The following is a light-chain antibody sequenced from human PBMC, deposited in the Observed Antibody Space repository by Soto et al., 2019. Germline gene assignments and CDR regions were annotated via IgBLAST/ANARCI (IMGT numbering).Light chain of an antibody. J-gene: IGKJ4*01. CDR3: EYYGTTII. Sequence: EIVLTQSPGTLSLSPGERVTLSCRTSQSISNNHLAWYQQKPGQAPRLLIHGTSNRATGIPDRFSGSGSGTDFTLTFSRLEPEDLAVYYCEYYGTTIIFGGGTKVAIK. V-gene: IGKV3-20*01. CDR2: GTS. CDR1: QSISNNH.